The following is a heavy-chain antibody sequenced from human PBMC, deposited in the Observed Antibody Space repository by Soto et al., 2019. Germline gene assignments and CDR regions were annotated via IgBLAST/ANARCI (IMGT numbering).Heavy chain of an antibody. CDR3: ATSPGSVAGDY. D-gene: IGHD6-13*01. CDR2: IYHSGST. V-gene: IGHV4-4*02. CDR1: GAPISTTW. J-gene: IGHJ4*02. Sequence: PSETLSLTCAVSGAPISTTWWSWVRQPPGKGLEWIGEIYHSGSTNYSPSLKSRVTISIDKSKNQFSMKVSSVTAADTAVYYCATSPGSVAGDYWGQGTLVTVSS.